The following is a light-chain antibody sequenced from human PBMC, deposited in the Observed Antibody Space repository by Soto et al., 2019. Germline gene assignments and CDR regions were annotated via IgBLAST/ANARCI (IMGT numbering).Light chain of an antibody. CDR3: CSYAGIRV. V-gene: IGLV2-23*02. CDR1: NSHVGAFNL. J-gene: IGLJ1*01. CDR2: EVN. Sequence: QSVLTQPASVSASPGQSVTISCTGTNSHVGAFNLVSWYQQYPGKAPRLIIYEVNKRPSGISNRFSGSKSGNTASLTISELQAEDEADYYCCSYAGIRVFGTGTKLTVL.